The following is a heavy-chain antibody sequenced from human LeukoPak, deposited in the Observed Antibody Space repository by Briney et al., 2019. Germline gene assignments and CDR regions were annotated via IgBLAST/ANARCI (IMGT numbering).Heavy chain of an antibody. CDR1: GYTFTSYG. V-gene: IGHV1-18*01. CDR3: ARGCGWGCSSTSCSKNWYDP. D-gene: IGHD2-2*01. Sequence: GASVKVSCKVSGYTFTSYGISWVRQAPRQRLECMGWISAYNGKTNYAQKLQCRVNMTTETSTSTAYIALMCLRCDATALYYSARGCGWGCSSTSCSKNWYDPWGQGTLVTVSS. CDR2: ISAYNGKT. J-gene: IGHJ5*02.